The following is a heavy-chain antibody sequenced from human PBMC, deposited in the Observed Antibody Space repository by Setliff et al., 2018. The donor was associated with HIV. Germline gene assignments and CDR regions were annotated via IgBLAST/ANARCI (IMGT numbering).Heavy chain of an antibody. CDR3: ARTRGYTYGYIDS. J-gene: IGHJ4*02. D-gene: IGHD5-18*01. CDR1: GDSTSSSSSY. V-gene: IGHV4-39*01. Sequence: SETLSLTCTVTGDSTSSSSSYWGWIRQPPGKGLEWIGSIYYSGSTYYNPSLKSRVTISVDTSKNQFSLKLNSVTAADTAGYYCARTRGYTYGYIDSWAQGTLVTVSS. CDR2: IYYSGST.